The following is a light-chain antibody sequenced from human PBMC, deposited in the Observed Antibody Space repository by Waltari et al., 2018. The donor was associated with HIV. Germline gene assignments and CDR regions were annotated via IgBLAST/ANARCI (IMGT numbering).Light chain of an antibody. CDR2: EVN. Sequence: QSALTQPASVSGSPGQSITISCTGTSSDIGTYNYVSWYQQHPGKAPKLLIYEVNNRPSVVSDRFSGSKSGNTASLSISGLQAEDDADYYCTSYTTRSTVIFGGGTSVTVL. CDR3: TSYTTRSTVI. V-gene: IGLV2-14*01. CDR1: SSDIGTYNY. J-gene: IGLJ2*01.